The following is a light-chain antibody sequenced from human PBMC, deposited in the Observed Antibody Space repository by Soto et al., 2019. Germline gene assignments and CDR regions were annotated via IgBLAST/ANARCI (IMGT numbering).Light chain of an antibody. Sequence: MAPSPATLSVSPRERATLSCRASQSVNIYLAWYQQKPGKPPRLVIYDSTLRANGVPDRFGGSRSGTEFTLTINSLEPEDFAVYYCQQRNVGPPITFGQGRRLEIK. CDR3: QQRNVGPPIT. V-gene: IGKV3-11*01. J-gene: IGKJ5*01. CDR2: DST. CDR1: QSVNIY.